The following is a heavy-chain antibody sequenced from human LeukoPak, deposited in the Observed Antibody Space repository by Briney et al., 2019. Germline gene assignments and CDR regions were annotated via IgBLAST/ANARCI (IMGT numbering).Heavy chain of an antibody. CDR1: GFTFDDYD. D-gene: IGHD5-18*01. V-gene: IGHV3-20*04. CDR2: INWNGDST. Sequence: GGSLRLSCAASGFTFDDYDMSWVRQAAGKGLEWVSGINWNGDSTGYADAVKGRFTISRDNAKNSLYLQMNSLRAEDTAVYYCARLDGYSYATMIDSWGQGTLVTVSS. CDR3: ARLDGYSYATMIDS. J-gene: IGHJ4*02.